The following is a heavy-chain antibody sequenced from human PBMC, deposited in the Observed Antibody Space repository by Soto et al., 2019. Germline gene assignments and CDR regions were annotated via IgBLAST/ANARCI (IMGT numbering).Heavy chain of an antibody. CDR2: VYYSGST. CDR1: GGSISSYY. CDR3: ARGGGDYVRDWFDP. D-gene: IGHD2-21*02. Sequence: SETLSLTCTVSGGSISSYYWSWIRQPPGKGLEWIGYVYYSGSTNYNPSLKSRVTISVDTSKNQFSLKLSSVTAADTAVYYCARGGGDYVRDWFDPWGQGTLVTVSS. J-gene: IGHJ5*02. V-gene: IGHV4-59*01.